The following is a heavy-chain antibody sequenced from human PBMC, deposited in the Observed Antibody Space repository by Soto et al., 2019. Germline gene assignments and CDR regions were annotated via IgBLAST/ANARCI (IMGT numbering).Heavy chain of an antibody. CDR2: IIPIFGTA. Sequence: SVKVSCKASGGTFSSYAISWVRQAPGQGLEWMGGIIPIFGTANYAQKFQGRVTITADESTSTAYMELSSLRSEDTAVYYCARKELVVPAAMVYYYYYYGMDVWGQGTTVTVSS. V-gene: IGHV1-69*13. CDR1: GGTFSSYA. CDR3: ARKELVVPAAMVYYYYYYGMDV. J-gene: IGHJ6*02. D-gene: IGHD2-2*01.